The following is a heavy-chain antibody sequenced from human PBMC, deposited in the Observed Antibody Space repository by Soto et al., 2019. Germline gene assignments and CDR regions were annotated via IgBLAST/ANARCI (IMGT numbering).Heavy chain of an antibody. Sequence: SLQVSFKVSRYSLTTYWIGCVRQMPGKGLEWMGIIYPGDSDTRYSPSFKGQVTISADKSISTAYLQWSSLKASDTAMYYCARHDQLLRTGVDDWGQGTLVPVSP. D-gene: IGHD2-2*01. V-gene: IGHV5-51*01. CDR3: ARHDQLLRTGVDD. J-gene: IGHJ4*02. CDR2: IYPGDSDT. CDR1: RYSLTTYW.